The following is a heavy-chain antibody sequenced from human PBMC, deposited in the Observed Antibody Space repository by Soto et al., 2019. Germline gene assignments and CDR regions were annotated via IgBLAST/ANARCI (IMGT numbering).Heavy chain of an antibody. V-gene: IGHV4-4*02. J-gene: IGHJ6*03. CDR3: ARAAGLFTYYYYMDV. CDR2: IYQSGST. Sequence: QVQLQESGPGLVKPSGTLSLTCGVSGGSISSSNWWSWVRQSPGKWLEWIGEIYQSGSTIYNPSLKSRVTISVDKSKNQSSLKLMSVTAADTAVYYCARAAGLFTYYYYMDVWGKGTTVTVSS. D-gene: IGHD6-19*01. CDR1: GGSISSSNW.